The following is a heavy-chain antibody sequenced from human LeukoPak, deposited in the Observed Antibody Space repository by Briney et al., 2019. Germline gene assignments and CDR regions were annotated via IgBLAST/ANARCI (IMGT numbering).Heavy chain of an antibody. CDR1: GFTFTSSA. V-gene: IGHV1-58*02. D-gene: IGHD6-13*01. Sequence: GASVKVSCKASGFTFTSSAMQWVRQARGQRLEWIGWIVVGSGNTNYAQKFQERVTITRDMSTSTAYMELSSLRSEDTAVYYCAAERIAAAGDFFDYWGQGTLVTVSS. CDR2: IVVGSGNT. CDR3: AAERIAAAGDFFDY. J-gene: IGHJ4*02.